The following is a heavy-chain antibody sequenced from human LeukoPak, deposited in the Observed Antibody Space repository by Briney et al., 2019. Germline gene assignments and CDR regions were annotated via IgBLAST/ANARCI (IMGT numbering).Heavy chain of an antibody. CDR2: INAGNGNT. Sequence: GASVKVSCKPSGYTFTSFALHWVRQAPGQRLEWMGWINAGNGNTKYSQKFQGRVTIFRDTSATTAYMVLSSLRSEDTAVYYCARVPIGIAAAATGAFDIWGQGTMVTVSS. CDR3: ARVPIGIAAAATGAFDI. CDR1: GYTFTSFA. J-gene: IGHJ3*02. D-gene: IGHD6-13*01. V-gene: IGHV1-3*01.